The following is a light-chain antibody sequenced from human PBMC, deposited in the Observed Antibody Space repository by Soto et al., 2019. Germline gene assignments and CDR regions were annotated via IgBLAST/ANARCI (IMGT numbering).Light chain of an antibody. Sequence: EIVMTQSPATLSVSPGDRATLYCRASQRFITKLAWYQHKPGQAPRLIIYGASTRATGIPARFSGSGSGTEFTLTISILQSEEFAVYFCQQYHDWPPLTFGGGTKVE. V-gene: IGKV3D-15*01. J-gene: IGKJ4*01. CDR1: QRFITK. CDR2: GAS. CDR3: QQYHDWPPLT.